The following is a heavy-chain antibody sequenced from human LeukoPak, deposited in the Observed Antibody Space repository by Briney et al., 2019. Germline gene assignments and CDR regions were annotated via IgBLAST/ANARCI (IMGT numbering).Heavy chain of an antibody. V-gene: IGHV4-59*11. J-gene: IGHJ4*02. D-gene: IGHD3-10*01. Sequence: SETLSLTCTVSGGSISSHYWSWIRQPPGKGLEWIGYMYHSGSTNYNPSLMSRVTISVDTSKNQFSLKLSSVTAADTAVYYCARDIGDYGSGSYDYWGQGTLVTVSS. CDR3: ARDIGDYGSGSYDY. CDR1: GGSISSHY. CDR2: MYHSGST.